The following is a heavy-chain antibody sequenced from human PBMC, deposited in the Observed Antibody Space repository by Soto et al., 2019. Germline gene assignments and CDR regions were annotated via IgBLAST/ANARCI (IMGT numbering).Heavy chain of an antibody. CDR1: GGTFSSYT. J-gene: IGHJ4*02. CDR3: ARDVRYFDWLLST. D-gene: IGHD3-9*01. Sequence: GASVKVSCKASGGTFSSYTISWVRQAPGQGLEWMGRIIPILGIANYAQKFQGRVTITADKSTSTAYMELSSLRSEDTAVYYCARDVRYFDWLLSTWGQGTLVTVSS. V-gene: IGHV1-69*04. CDR2: IIPILGIA.